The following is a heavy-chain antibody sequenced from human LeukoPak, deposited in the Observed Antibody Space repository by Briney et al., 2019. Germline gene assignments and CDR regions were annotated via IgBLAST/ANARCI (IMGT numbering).Heavy chain of an antibody. CDR3: AKDRIIAARPVY. CDR1: GFTFSSFA. V-gene: IGHV3-23*01. D-gene: IGHD6-6*01. J-gene: IGHJ4*02. Sequence: PGGSLRLSCAVSGFTFSSFAMNWVRQAPGKGLEGVSAISSSGGDAYYADSVKGRFTISRDNSKNTLYLQMNSLRAEDAAVYYCAKDRIIAARPVYGGQGTLVTVSS. CDR2: ISSSGGDA.